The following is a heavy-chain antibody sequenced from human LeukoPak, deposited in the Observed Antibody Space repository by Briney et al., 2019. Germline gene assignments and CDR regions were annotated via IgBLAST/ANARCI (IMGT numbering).Heavy chain of an antibody. D-gene: IGHD3-9*01. Sequence: ASVKVSCKASGHTFTGYYMHWVRQAPGQGLEWMGWINPNSGGTNYAQKFQGRVTMTRDTSISTAYMELSRLRSDDTAVYYCARDIKVYDILTGYYSLGLFDYWGQGTLVTVSS. CDR2: INPNSGGT. CDR3: ARDIKVYDILTGYYSLGLFDY. J-gene: IGHJ4*02. V-gene: IGHV1-2*02. CDR1: GHTFTGYY.